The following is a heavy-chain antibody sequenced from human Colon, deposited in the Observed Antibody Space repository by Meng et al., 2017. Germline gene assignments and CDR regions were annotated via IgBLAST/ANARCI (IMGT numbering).Heavy chain of an antibody. J-gene: IGHJ4*02. Sequence: SETLSLTCSVSGGSISIYNYYWLWIRQPPGKGLEYIGSIYYGGSTYYSPSLKSRVTMSVDTSKDQFSLKLSSVTAADTAVYFCARGGSYGRLDYWGQGTLVTVSS. D-gene: IGHD3-10*01. CDR3: ARGGSYGRLDY. V-gene: IGHV4-39*07. CDR1: GGSISIYNYY. CDR2: IYYGGST.